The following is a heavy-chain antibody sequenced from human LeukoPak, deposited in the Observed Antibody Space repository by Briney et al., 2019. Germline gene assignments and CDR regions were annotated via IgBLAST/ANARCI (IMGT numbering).Heavy chain of an antibody. D-gene: IGHD3-22*01. CDR2: IYYSGST. CDR3: ARCRRAYYDSSGYYYDN. CDR1: GGSISSYY. V-gene: IGHV4-59*01. J-gene: IGHJ4*02. Sequence: SETLSLTCTVSGGSISSYYRSWIRQPPGKGLEWIGYIYYSGSTNYNPSLKSRVTISVDTSKNQFSLKLSSVTAADTAVHYCARCRRAYYDSSGYYYDNWGQGTPVTVSS.